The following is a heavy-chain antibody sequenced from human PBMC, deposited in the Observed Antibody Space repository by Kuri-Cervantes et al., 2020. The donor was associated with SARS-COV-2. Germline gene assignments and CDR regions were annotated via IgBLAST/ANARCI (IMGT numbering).Heavy chain of an antibody. CDR1: GFTFSSYA. Sequence: GGSLRLSCAASGFTFSSYAMHWVRQAPGKGLEWVAVISYDGSNKYYADSAKGRFTISRDNSKNTLYLQMNSLRAEDTAVYYCARGFLEWLDYWGQGTLVTVSS. CDR2: ISYDGSNK. CDR3: ARGFLEWLDY. D-gene: IGHD3-3*01. J-gene: IGHJ4*02. V-gene: IGHV3-30-3*01.